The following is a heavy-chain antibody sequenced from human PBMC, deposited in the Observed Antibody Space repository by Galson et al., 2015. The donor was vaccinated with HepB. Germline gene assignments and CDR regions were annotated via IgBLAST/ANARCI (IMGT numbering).Heavy chain of an antibody. Sequence: SLRLSCAASGFTFSSYGMHWVRQAPGKGLEWVAVISYDGSNKYYADSVKGRFTISRDNSKNTLYLQMNSLRAEDTAVYYCAKDGPLRDWFDPWGQGTLVTVSS. V-gene: IGHV3-30*18. CDR2: ISYDGSNK. J-gene: IGHJ5*02. CDR1: GFTFSSYG. D-gene: IGHD5-24*01. CDR3: AKDGPLRDWFDP.